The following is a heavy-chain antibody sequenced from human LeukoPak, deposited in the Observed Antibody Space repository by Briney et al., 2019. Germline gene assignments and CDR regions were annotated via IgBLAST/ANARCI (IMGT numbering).Heavy chain of an antibody. CDR1: GGSLSSKSVG. CDR2: TYYRAKWKN. J-gene: IGHJ4*02. CDR3: ARAGKGDQACLFDY. Sequence: SQALSLTCAISGGSLSSKSVGGTWLRQSPSRGLEWLGRTYYRAKWKNDSAPSAENRISITADISKNPLSLHLNSVTLEDTAFYSCARAGKGDQACLFDYWGQGILVTVSS. D-gene: IGHD3-16*01. V-gene: IGHV6-1*01.